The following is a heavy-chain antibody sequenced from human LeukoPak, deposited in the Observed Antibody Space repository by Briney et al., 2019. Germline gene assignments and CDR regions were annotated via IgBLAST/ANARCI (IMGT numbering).Heavy chain of an antibody. CDR3: ARDSSWNDVLGYYYYYMDV. CDR1: GFTFSDYY. D-gene: IGHD1-1*01. Sequence: KPGGSLRLSCAASGFTFSDYYMSWIRQAPGKGLEWVSYISSSGSTIYYADSVKGRFTISRDNAKSSLYLQMNSLRAEDTAVYYCARDSSWNDVLGYYYYYMDVWGKGTTVTVSS. J-gene: IGHJ6*03. CDR2: ISSSGSTI. V-gene: IGHV3-11*01.